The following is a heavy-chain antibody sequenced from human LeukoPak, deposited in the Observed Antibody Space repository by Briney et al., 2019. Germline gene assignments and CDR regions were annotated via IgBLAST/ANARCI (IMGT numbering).Heavy chain of an antibody. CDR1: GYTFTDYY. CDR2: INPNSGGT. V-gene: IGHV1-2*02. CDR3: ARGKSSFY. Sequence: ASVKVSCKAAGYTFTDYYIKWVRQAPGQGLEWMGWINPNSGGTNCAQKFQGRVTVTSDTSISTVYMELSSLRSDDTAVYYCARGKSSFYWGQGTLVTVSS. J-gene: IGHJ4*02.